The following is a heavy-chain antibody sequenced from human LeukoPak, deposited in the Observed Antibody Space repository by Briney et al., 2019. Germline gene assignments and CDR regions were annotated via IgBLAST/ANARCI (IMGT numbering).Heavy chain of an antibody. D-gene: IGHD1-26*01. J-gene: IGHJ4*02. CDR1: GFTFDDHA. V-gene: IGHV3-9*01. Sequence: GGSLRLSCAASGFTFDDHAMHWVRQAPGKGLEWVSGISWNSGSTGYADSVKGRFTISRDNAKNSLYLQMNSLRAEDTAVYYCAREVGLGYWGQGTLVTVSS. CDR3: AREVGLGY. CDR2: ISWNSGST.